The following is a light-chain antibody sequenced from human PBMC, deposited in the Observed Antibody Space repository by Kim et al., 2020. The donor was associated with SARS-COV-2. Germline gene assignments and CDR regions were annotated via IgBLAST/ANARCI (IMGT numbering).Light chain of an antibody. CDR3: QQYDNLPLP. CDR1: QDISNY. V-gene: IGKV1-33*01. J-gene: IGKJ4*01. Sequence: DIQMTQSPSSLSASVGDRVTITCQASQDISNYLNWYKQKPGKAPKLLIYDASNLETGVPSRFSGSGSGTDFTFTISSLQPEDIATYYCQQYDNLPLPVGRGTKGDIK. CDR2: DAS.